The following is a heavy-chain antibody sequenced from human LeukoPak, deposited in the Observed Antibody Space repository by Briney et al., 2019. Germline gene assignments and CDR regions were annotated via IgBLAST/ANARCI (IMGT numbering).Heavy chain of an antibody. J-gene: IGHJ4*02. V-gene: IGHV1-46*01. CDR3: ARGGSSGWYGPGDY. CDR2: INPSVGST. D-gene: IGHD6-19*01. Sequence: ASVKVSCKASGYTFTSYYMHWVRQAPGQGLEWMGIINPSVGSTSYAQNFQGRVTMTRDTSTSSVYMELSSLISEDTAVYYCARGGSSGWYGPGDYWGQGTSVTVSS. CDR1: GYTFTSYY.